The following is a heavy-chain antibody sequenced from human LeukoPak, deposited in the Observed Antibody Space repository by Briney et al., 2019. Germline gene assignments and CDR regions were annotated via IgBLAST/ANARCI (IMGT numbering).Heavy chain of an antibody. Sequence: GGSLRLSCAASGFTFSSYGMHWVRQAPGKGLEWVAFIRYDGSNKYYADSVKGRFTISRDNSKNTLYLQMDSLRAEDTAMYYCAKDRLATTFDYFDYWGQGTLVTVSS. CDR2: IRYDGSNK. CDR1: GFTFSSYG. D-gene: IGHD2/OR15-2a*01. V-gene: IGHV3-30*02. CDR3: AKDRLATTFDYFDY. J-gene: IGHJ4*02.